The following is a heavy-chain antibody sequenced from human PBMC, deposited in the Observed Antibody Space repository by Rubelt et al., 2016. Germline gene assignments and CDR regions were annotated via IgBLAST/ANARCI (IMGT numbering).Heavy chain of an antibody. D-gene: IGHD6-13*01. Sequence: EVQLVQSGAEVKKPGESLRISCKGSGYNFTTYWISWVRQTPGKGLEWMGRIDPSDSYTNYSPSVQGDVTISADKSISTAYLQWSSLKASDTAMYYCGRGNSWYPLWGQGTLVTVSS. CDR2: IDPSDSYT. V-gene: IGHV5-10-1*03. J-gene: IGHJ4*02. CDR3: GRGNSWYPL. CDR1: GYNFTTYW.